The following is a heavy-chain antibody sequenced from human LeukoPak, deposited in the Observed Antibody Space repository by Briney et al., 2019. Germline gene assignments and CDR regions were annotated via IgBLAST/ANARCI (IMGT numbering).Heavy chain of an antibody. J-gene: IGHJ4*02. CDR3: ARANFLYCSSTTCLFDY. D-gene: IGHD2-2*01. Sequence: ASVKVSCKAPGGTFSSYTISWVRQAPGQGLEWMGWINPNSGDTNYAQKFQGRVTMTRDTSISTAHMEMSRLRSDDTAVYYCARANFLYCSSTTCLFDYWGRGTLVTVSS. CDR1: GGTFSSYT. CDR2: INPNSGDT. V-gene: IGHV1-2*02.